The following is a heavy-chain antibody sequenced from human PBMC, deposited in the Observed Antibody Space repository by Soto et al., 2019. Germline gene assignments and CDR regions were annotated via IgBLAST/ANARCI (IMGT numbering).Heavy chain of an antibody. Sequence: EVQLLESGGALVQPGGSLRLSCAASGFTFSSFAMSWVRQAPGKGLEWVSGIGASGAGTYYADSVKGRFIISRDNSKNTLYLQMNSLRAEDTAVYYCAKPIKPIVLMVYGNWGQGTLVTVSS. CDR3: AKPIKPIVLMVYGN. V-gene: IGHV3-23*01. J-gene: IGHJ4*02. D-gene: IGHD2-8*01. CDR2: IGASGAGT. CDR1: GFTFSSFA.